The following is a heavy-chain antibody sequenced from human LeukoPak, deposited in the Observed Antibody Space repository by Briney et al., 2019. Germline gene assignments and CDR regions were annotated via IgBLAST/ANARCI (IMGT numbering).Heavy chain of an antibody. J-gene: IGHJ1*01. Sequence: ASVKVSCKASGYTFTGYYMHWVRQAPGQGLEWMGRINPNSGGTNYAQKFQGRVTMTRDTSISTTYMELSRLRSDNTAVYYCASDFYAGWLFDYFQHWGQGTLVSVSS. CDR2: INPNSGGT. D-gene: IGHD3-22*01. CDR3: ASDFYAGWLFDYFQH. V-gene: IGHV1-2*06. CDR1: GYTFTGYY.